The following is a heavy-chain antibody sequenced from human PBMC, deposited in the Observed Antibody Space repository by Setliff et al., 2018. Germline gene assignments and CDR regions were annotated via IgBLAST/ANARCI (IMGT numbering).Heavy chain of an antibody. D-gene: IGHD2-2*01. CDR2: INHSGST. CDR3: ARGPCSSTSCYAAY. V-gene: IGHV4-34*01. Sequence: SETLSLTCAVYGGSFSGYYWSWIRQPPGKGLEWIREINHSGSTNYNPSLKSRVTISVDTSKNQFSLKVNSVTAADTAVYYCARGPCSSTSCYAAYWGQGTLVTVSS. J-gene: IGHJ4*02. CDR1: GGSFSGYY.